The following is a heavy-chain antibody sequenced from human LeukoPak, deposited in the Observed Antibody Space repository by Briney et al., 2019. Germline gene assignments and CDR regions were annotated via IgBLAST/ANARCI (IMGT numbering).Heavy chain of an antibody. J-gene: IGHJ4*02. V-gene: IGHV3-53*01. Sequence: PGGSLRLSCAASGFTFNNNYMTWVRQASGKGLDWVSVIDSDGNTYYSDSVMGRFSISRDNSKNMVFLQMNSLRAEDTAVYYCARGLHDLWRGHMGYWGQGTLVTVSS. CDR2: IDSDGNT. CDR1: GFTFNNNY. D-gene: IGHD3-3*01. CDR3: ARGLHDLWRGHMGY.